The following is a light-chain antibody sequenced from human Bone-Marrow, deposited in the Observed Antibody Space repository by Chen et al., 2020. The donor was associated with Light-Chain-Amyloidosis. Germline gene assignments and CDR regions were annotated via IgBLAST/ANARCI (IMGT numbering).Light chain of an antibody. CDR3: QHSYDFPTWT. CDR1: QTIGTY. CDR2: SAS. V-gene: IGKV1-39*01. Sequence: DIQMTQSPSSLYASVGDRVTIACRASQTIGTYLHWYQQKPGKAPQLVIYSASNLQSGVPSRFSGSGSGIDFTLTISCLQPEDFATYYCQHSYDFPTWTFGQGTRVEI. J-gene: IGKJ1*01.